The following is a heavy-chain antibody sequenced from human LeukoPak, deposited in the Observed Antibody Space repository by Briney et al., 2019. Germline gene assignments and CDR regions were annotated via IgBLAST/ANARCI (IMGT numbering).Heavy chain of an antibody. Sequence: SETLSLTCAVSGGSISSSNWWSWVRQPPGKGLAWMGEIYHSGSTNYNPSLKSRVTISVDKSKNQFSLKLSSVTAADTAVYYCARDGGRYFDYYGMDVWGQGTTVTVSS. D-gene: IGHD3-9*01. CDR1: GGSISSSNW. J-gene: IGHJ6*02. CDR2: IYHSGST. V-gene: IGHV4-4*02. CDR3: ARDGGRYFDYYGMDV.